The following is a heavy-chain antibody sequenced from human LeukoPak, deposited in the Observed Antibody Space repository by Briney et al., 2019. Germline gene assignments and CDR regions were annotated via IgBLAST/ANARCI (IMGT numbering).Heavy chain of an antibody. Sequence: ASVKVSCKASGYTFTSCDINWVRQATGQGLEWMGWMNPNSGNTGYAQKFQGRVTMTRNTSISTAYMELSSLRSEDTAVYYCASGSTEGATAVTDYWGQGTLVTVSS. CDR2: MNPNSGNT. CDR3: ASGSTEGATAVTDY. J-gene: IGHJ4*02. CDR1: GYTFTSCD. D-gene: IGHD1-26*01. V-gene: IGHV1-8*01.